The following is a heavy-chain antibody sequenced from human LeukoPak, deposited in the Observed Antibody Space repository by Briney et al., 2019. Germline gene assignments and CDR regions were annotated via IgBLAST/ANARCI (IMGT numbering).Heavy chain of an antibody. CDR2: FDPEDGKK. CDR3: ATDLGLRNYYGLDD. V-gene: IGHV1-24*01. J-gene: IGHJ6*02. Sequence: GASVTVSCKVSGYTLTELSIQWVRQAPGKGREWMGGFDPEDGKKIYAQKFQGRVTLTEDTSKATAYIELASLTSEDTAVYYCATDLGLRNYYGLDDWGQGTTVTVSS. D-gene: IGHD2-15*01. CDR1: GYTLTELS.